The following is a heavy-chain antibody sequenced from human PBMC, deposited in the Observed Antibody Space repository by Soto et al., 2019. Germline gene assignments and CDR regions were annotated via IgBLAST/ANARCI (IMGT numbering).Heavy chain of an antibody. CDR2: ISSRSTNI. CDR3: AKFTEPGYSSIWYYFEY. V-gene: IGHV3-21*06. Sequence: PGGSLILSCVGSGFTFSGYSMAWVRQAPGRGLEWVASISSRSTNIDYADSVKGRFTISRDNAKNLVSLQMSSLRGEDTALYYCAKFTEPGYSSIWYYFEYWGQGTPVTVSS. CDR1: GFTFSGYS. D-gene: IGHD6-19*01. J-gene: IGHJ4*02.